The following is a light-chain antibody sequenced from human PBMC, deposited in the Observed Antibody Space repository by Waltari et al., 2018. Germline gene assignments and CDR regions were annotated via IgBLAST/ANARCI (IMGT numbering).Light chain of an antibody. CDR3: QQLNSYPRT. V-gene: IGKV1-9*01. CDR2: AAS. J-gene: IGKJ4*01. CDR1: HGISSY. Sequence: DIQLTQAPSSLSASLGDRVTITCLASHGISSYLAWYKQKPGKAPKLLIYAASTLQSGVPSRFSGSGSGKEFTLTISSLQPEDFATYYCQQLNSYPRTFGGGTKVEIK.